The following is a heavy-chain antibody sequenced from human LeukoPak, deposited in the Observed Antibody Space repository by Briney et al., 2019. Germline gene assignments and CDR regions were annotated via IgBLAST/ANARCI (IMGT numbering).Heavy chain of an antibody. J-gene: IGHJ4*02. Sequence: PGGSLRLSCAASGFTFSSYAMSWVRQAPGKGLEWVSAISGSGDSTYYADSVKGRFTISRDYSKNTLYLQMNSLRAEDTAVYYCAKGREAPWYTSGWYDYWGQGTLVTVSS. V-gene: IGHV3-23*01. D-gene: IGHD6-19*01. CDR1: GFTFSSYA. CDR2: ISGSGDST. CDR3: AKGREAPWYTSGWYDY.